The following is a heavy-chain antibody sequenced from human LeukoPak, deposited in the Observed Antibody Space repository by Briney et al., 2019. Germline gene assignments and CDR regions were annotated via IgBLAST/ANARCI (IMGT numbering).Heavy chain of an antibody. CDR2: IYTSGST. D-gene: IGHD3-3*01. CDR1: GGSISSGSYY. V-gene: IGHV4-61*02. CDR3: ARDGDFWSGYIDY. J-gene: IGHJ4*02. Sequence: SETLSLTCTVSGGSISSGSYYWRWTRQPAGKGLEWIGRIYTSGSTNYNPSLKSRVTISVDTSKNQFSLKLSSVTAADTAVYYCARDGDFWSGYIDYWGQGTLVTVSS.